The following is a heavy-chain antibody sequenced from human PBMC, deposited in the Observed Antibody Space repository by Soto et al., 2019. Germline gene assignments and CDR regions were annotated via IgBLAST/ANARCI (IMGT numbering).Heavy chain of an antibody. CDR3: ARELWEGTEG. J-gene: IGHJ4*02. Sequence: QVQLVQSGAEVKKPGSSVKVSCKASGGTFSSYTISWVRQAPGQGLEWMGRIIPILGIANYAQKFQGRVTIXXDKSTSTAYMELSSLRSEDTAVYYCARELWEGTEGWGQGTLVTVSS. D-gene: IGHD1-26*01. CDR1: GGTFSSYT. V-gene: IGHV1-69*08. CDR2: IIPILGIA.